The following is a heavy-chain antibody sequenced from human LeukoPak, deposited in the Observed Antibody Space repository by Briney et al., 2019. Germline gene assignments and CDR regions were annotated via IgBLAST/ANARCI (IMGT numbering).Heavy chain of an antibody. J-gene: IGHJ6*02. CDR1: GGTFSSYA. D-gene: IGHD1-26*01. CDR3: AQDSGSYYENYYYGMDV. CDR2: VIPILAIA. Sequence: ASVKVSCKASGGTFSSYAISWVRQAPGRGLGWMGRVIPILAIADYAQRFQGRVTITADKSTSTAYMDLSSRRSEDTAVYYCAQDSGSYYENYYYGMDVWGQGTTVTVSS. V-gene: IGHV1-69*04.